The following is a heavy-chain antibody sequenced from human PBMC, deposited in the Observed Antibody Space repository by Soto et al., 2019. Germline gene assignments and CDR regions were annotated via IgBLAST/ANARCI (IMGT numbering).Heavy chain of an antibody. Sequence: GGSLRLSCAASGFTFNKYGMHWVRQAPGKGLEWVAVIWHDGSEKYYADSVKDRFTIYRDNSKKMVYLQMKSLRVDDTATYYSAKDGDRTYCSDGNCAFFDAWGQGALVTVSS. CDR2: IWHDGSEK. CDR1: GFTFNKYG. D-gene: IGHD2-15*01. V-gene: IGHV3-33*06. J-gene: IGHJ4*02. CDR3: AKDGDRTYCSDGNCAFFDA.